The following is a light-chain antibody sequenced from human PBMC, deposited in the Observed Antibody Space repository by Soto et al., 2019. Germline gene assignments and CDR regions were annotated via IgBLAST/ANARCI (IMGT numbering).Light chain of an antibody. CDR3: QSYDSSLHASV. J-gene: IGLJ1*01. CDR1: SSNIGAGYD. CDR2: GNT. Sequence: QLVLTQPPSVSGAPGQRVTISCTGRSSNIGAGYDVHWYQQLPGTAPKLLIYGNTNRPSGVPDRFSGSKSGSSASLAITGLQAEDEADYYCQSYDSSLHASVFGTGTKVTVL. V-gene: IGLV1-40*01.